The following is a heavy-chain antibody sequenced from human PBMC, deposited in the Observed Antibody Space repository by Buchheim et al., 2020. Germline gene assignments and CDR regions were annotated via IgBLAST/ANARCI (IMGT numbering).Heavy chain of an antibody. CDR2: MNPNSGNT. J-gene: IGHJ6*03. D-gene: IGHD6-13*01. Sequence: QVQLVQSGAEVKKPGASVKVSCKASGYTFTSYDINWVRQAAGQGLEWMGWMNPNSGNTGYAQKFQGRVTMTRNTSISTAYMELSSLRSEDTAVYYCARGSHGSSSWYSYYYYYYMDVWGKGTT. CDR1: GYTFTSYD. V-gene: IGHV1-8*01. CDR3: ARGSHGSSSWYSYYYYYYMDV.